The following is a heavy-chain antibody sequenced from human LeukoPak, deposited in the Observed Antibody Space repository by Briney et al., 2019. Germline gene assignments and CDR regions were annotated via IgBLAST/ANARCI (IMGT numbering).Heavy chain of an antibody. D-gene: IGHD6-13*01. CDR3: ARDWWQQLVRSNYYTDV. V-gene: IGHV1-18*01. J-gene: IGHJ6*03. Sequence: ASVKVSCKASGYTFTSYGINWVRQAPGQGLEWMGWISAYNGNTNYAQKLQGRVTMTTDTSTSTAYMELRSLRSDDTAVYYCARDWWQQLVRSNYYTDVWGKGTTVTVSS. CDR2: ISAYNGNT. CDR1: GYTFTSYG.